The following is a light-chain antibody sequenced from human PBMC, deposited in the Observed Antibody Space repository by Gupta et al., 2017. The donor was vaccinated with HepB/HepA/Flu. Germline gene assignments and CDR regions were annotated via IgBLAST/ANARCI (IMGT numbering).Light chain of an antibody. CDR2: GAS. CDR1: QSVSSN. CDR3: QKYNNGPPAT. Sequence: VLTPSPATLSVSPVARATLSCSASQSVSSNLAWYQQKPGQAARILIDGASTRATGIPARFRGSGSGTEFTRTIRSLKSEDCGVYYWQKYNNGPPATFGEGTKVEIK. J-gene: IGKJ4*01. V-gene: IGKV3-15*01.